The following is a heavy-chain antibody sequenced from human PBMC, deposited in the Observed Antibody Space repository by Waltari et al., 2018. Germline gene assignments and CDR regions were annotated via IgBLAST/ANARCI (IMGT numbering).Heavy chain of an antibody. D-gene: IGHD6-13*01. CDR1: GYSISSGYY. CDR2: IYHSGST. Sequence: QVQLQESGPGLVKPSETLSLTCAVSGYSISSGYYWGWIRQPPGKGLEWIGSIYHSGSTYDSPSLKSRVTISLDTSKNQFSRKLSSVTAADTAVYYCARALGYSSSWYYYYYYMDVWGKGTTVTVSS. J-gene: IGHJ6*03. V-gene: IGHV4-38-2*01. CDR3: ARALGYSSSWYYYYYYMDV.